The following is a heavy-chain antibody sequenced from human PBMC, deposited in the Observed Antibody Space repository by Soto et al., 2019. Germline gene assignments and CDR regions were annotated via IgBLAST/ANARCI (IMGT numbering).Heavy chain of an antibody. V-gene: IGHV4-4*02. CDR1: GGSIRSDKW. D-gene: IGHD3-16*02. CDR2: IHHSGST. CDR3: ASNRWADAFDI. Sequence: QVQLQESGPGLVKPSGTLSLTCAVSGGSIRSDKWWCWVRQPPGTGLEWIGEIHHSGSTNYNPSLKSRVTISVAESKNQFSLKLTSVTAMDTAVYFCASNRWADAFDIWGQGTMVAVSS. J-gene: IGHJ3*02.